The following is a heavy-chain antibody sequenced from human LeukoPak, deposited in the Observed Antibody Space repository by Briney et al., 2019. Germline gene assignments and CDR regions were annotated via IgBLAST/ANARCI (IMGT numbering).Heavy chain of an antibody. D-gene: IGHD3-9*01. J-gene: IGHJ5*02. CDR1: GYTFTSYG. CDR2: ISAYNGNT. V-gene: IGHV1-18*01. Sequence: ASVKVSCKASGYTFTSYGISWVRQAPGQGLEWMGWISAYNGNTNYARKLQGRVTMTTDTSTSTAYMELRSLRSDDTAVYYCARDSALRYWPGGYNWFDPWGQGTLVTVSS. CDR3: ARDSALRYWPGGYNWFDP.